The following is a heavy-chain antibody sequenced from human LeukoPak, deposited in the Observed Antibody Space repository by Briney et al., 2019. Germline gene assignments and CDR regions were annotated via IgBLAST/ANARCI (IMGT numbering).Heavy chain of an antibody. CDR2: ISGSGGST. V-gene: IGHV3-23*01. CDR3: ATNDFWSGYYYFDY. CDR1: GFTFSTYV. J-gene: IGHJ4*02. D-gene: IGHD3-3*01. Sequence: GGSLRLSCAASGFTFSTYVMSWVRQVPRKGLEWVSAISGSGGSTYYADSVKGRFTISRDNSKNTLYLQMNSLRAGDTAVYYCATNDFWSGYYYFDYWGQGTLVTVSS.